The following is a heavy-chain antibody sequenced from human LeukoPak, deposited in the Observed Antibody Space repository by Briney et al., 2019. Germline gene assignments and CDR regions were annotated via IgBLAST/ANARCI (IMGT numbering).Heavy chain of an antibody. CDR1: GGSFSGYY. Sequence: PSETLSLTCAVYGGSFSGYYWSWIRQPPGKGLEWIGEINHSGSTNYNPSLKSRVTISVDTSKNQFSLKLSSVTAADTAVYYCARGLTPYYYDSSGYFAEDYWGQGTLVTVSS. V-gene: IGHV4-34*01. J-gene: IGHJ4*02. CDR2: INHSGST. CDR3: ARGLTPYYYDSSGYFAEDY. D-gene: IGHD3-22*01.